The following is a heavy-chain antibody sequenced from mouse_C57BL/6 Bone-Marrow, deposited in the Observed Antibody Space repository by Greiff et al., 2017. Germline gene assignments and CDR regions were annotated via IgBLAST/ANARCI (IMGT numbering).Heavy chain of an antibody. V-gene: IGHV1-5*01. CDR2: IYPGNSDT. CDR1: GYTFTSYW. CDR3: TRFGYYYGSSPWFAY. J-gene: IGHJ3*01. Sequence: EVQLQQSGTVLARPGASVKMSCKTSGYTFTSYWMHWVKQRPGQGLEWIGAIYPGNSDTSYNQKFKGKAKLTAVTSASTAYMELSSLTNEDSAVFDGTRFGYYYGSSPWFAYWGQGTLVTVSA. D-gene: IGHD1-1*01.